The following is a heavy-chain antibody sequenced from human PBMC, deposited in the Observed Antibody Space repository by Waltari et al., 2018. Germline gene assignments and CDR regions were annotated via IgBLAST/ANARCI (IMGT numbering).Heavy chain of an antibody. CDR2: IYSGGST. J-gene: IGHJ3*02. Sequence: EVQLVESGGGLIQPGGSLRLSCSASGFTVCSNYMSWVRQAPGKGLEWVSVIYSGGSTYYADSVKGRFTISRDNSKNTLYLQMNSLRAEDTAVYYCARDRGRLGVSGAFDIWGQGTMVTVSS. CDR1: GFTVCSNY. V-gene: IGHV3-53*01. D-gene: IGHD1-26*01. CDR3: ARDRGRLGVSGAFDI.